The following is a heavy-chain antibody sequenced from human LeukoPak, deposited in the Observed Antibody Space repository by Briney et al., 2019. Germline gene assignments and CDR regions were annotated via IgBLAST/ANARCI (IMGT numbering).Heavy chain of an antibody. CDR3: AKEEVGYCSGGSCFSFNY. J-gene: IGHJ4*02. Sequence: GGSLRLSCAASGFTFSSYGMHWVRQAPGKGLEWVAFIRYDGSNKYYADSVKGRFTISRDNSKNTLYLQMNSLRAEDTAVYYCAKEEVGYCSGGSCFSFNYWGQGTLVTVSS. CDR2: IRYDGSNK. V-gene: IGHV3-30*02. D-gene: IGHD2-15*01. CDR1: GFTFSSYG.